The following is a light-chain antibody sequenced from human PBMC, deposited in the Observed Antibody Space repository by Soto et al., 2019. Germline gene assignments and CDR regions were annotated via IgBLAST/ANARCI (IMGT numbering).Light chain of an antibody. V-gene: IGLV4-69*01. CDR1: SGHSSYA. CDR2: LNSDGSH. Sequence: QLVLTQSPSASASLGASVKLTCTLSSGHSSYAIAWHQQQPEKGPRYFMKLNSDGSHSKGDGIPDRFSGSSSGAERYLIISSLQSEDEADYYCQTWGTGIQVFGTGTKVTVL. J-gene: IGLJ1*01. CDR3: QTWGTGIQV.